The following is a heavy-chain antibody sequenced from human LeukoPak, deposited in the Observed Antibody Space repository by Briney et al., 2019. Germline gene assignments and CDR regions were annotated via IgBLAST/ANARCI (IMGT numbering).Heavy chain of an antibody. V-gene: IGHV3-33*01. CDR2: IWFDGSKK. CDR3: VRVANITTFGMDV. Sequence: GGSLRLSCAASGFTFSSYGMHWVRQVRQAPGKGPEWVAVIWFDGSKKYYSDSVKGRFTISRDNSKNTLYLQMNSLRAEDTAVYYCVRVANITTFGMDVWGQGTTVTVSS. CDR1: GFTFSSYG. D-gene: IGHD3-9*01. J-gene: IGHJ6*02.